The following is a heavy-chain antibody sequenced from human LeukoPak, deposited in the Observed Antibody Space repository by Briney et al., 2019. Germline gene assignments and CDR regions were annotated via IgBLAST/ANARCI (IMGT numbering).Heavy chain of an antibody. V-gene: IGHV3-23*01. J-gene: IGHJ4*02. CDR1: GFTFSRHA. CDR3: AKGGDELDY. Sequence: GGSLRLSCAASGFTFSRHAMSWVRQAPGRGLEWVSTIDRSGDDTYYRDSVKGRFTISRDNSKSTLYPQTYSLRAEDTAIYYCAKGGDELDYWGQGTLVTVSS. D-gene: IGHD7-27*01. CDR2: IDRSGDDT.